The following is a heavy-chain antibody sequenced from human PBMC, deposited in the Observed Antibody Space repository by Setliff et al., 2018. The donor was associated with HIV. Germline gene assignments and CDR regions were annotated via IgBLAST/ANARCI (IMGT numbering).Heavy chain of an antibody. J-gene: IGHJ6*02. V-gene: IGHV1-3*01. D-gene: IGHD2-21*02. CDR3: ASIDCGGDCYSYYYYGMDV. CDR1: GYTFTSYS. Sequence: ASVKVSCKASGYTFTSYSRNWVRQAPGQGLELMGWINAYNGNTKYSQKFQGRVTITRDTSASTAYMELSSLRSEDTAVYYCASIDCGGDCYSYYYYGMDVWGQGTTVTVSS. CDR2: INAYNGNT.